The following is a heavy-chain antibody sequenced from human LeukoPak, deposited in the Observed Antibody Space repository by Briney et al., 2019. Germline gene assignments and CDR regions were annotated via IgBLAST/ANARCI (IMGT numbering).Heavy chain of an antibody. CDR3: ARGGRGGFWSGYYSYYYYGMDV. D-gene: IGHD3-3*01. J-gene: IGHJ6*02. CDR1: GGSSSGYY. CDR2: INHSGST. Sequence: PSETLSLTCAVYGGSSSGYYWSWIRQPPGKGLEWIGEINHSGSTNYNPSLKSRVTISVDTSKNQFSLKLSSVTAADTAVYYCARGGRGGFWSGYYSYYYYGMDVWGQGTTVTVSS. V-gene: IGHV4-34*01.